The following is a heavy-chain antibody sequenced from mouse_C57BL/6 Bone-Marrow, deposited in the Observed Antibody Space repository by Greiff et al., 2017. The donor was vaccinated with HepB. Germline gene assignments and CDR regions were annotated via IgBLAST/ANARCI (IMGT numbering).Heavy chain of an antibody. CDR3: ARQVLLRPYYFDY. J-gene: IGHJ2*01. V-gene: IGHV5-17*01. Sequence: EVKLVESGGGLVKPGGSLKLSCAASGFTFSDYGMHWVRQAPEKGLEWVAYISSGSSTIYYADTVKGRFTISRDNAKNTLFLQMTSLRSEDTAMYYCARQVLLRPYYFDYWGQGTTLTVSS. CDR2: ISSGSSTI. D-gene: IGHD1-1*01. CDR1: GFTFSDYG.